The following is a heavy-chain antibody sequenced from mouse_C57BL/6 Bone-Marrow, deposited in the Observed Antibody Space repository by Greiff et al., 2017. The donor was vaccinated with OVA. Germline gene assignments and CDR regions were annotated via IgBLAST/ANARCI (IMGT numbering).Heavy chain of an antibody. J-gene: IGHJ1*03. D-gene: IGHD1-1*01. V-gene: IGHV1-15*01. CDR3: TGTYYYGSSYACPYWYFDV. CDR2: IDPETGGT. CDR1: GYTFTDYE. Sequence: VKLQESGAELVRPGASVTLSCKASGYTFTDYEMHWVKQTPVHGLEWIGAIDPETGGTAYNQKFKGKAILTADKSSSTAYMELRSLTSEDSAVYYCTGTYYYGSSYACPYWYFDVWGTGTTVTVSS.